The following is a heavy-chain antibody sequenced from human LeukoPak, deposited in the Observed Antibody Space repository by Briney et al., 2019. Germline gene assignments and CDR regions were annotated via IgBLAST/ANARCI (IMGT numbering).Heavy chain of an antibody. V-gene: IGHV3-30-3*01. CDR3: ARDLGKPSIAARYGMDV. Sequence: PGGSLRLSCAASGFTFSSYAMHWVRQAPGKGLEWVAVISYDGSNKYYADSVKGRFTISRDNSKNTLCLQMNSLRAEDTAVYYCARDLGKPSIAARYGMDVWGQGTTVTVSS. D-gene: IGHD6-6*01. CDR2: ISYDGSNK. J-gene: IGHJ6*02. CDR1: GFTFSSYA.